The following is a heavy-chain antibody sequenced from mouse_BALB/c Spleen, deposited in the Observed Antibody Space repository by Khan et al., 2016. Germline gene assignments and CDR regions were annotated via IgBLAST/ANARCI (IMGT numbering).Heavy chain of an antibody. V-gene: IGHV9-2-1*01. CDR2: INTETGEP. D-gene: IGHD2-4*01. CDR3: ARRDYDEGPWLAY. J-gene: IGHJ3*01. CDR1: GYTFTDYS. Sequence: QIQLVQSGPELKKPGETVKISCKASGYTFTDYSMHWVKQAPGKGLKWMGWINTETGEPTYADDFKGRFAFSLETSASTAYLQINNLKNEDTATYFCARRDYDEGPWLAYWGQGTLVTVSA.